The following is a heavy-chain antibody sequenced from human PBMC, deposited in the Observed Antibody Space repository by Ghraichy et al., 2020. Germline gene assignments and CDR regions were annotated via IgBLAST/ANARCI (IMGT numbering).Heavy chain of an antibody. D-gene: IGHD3-22*01. CDR3: ARDHYYYDSSGYYDTTGNWFDP. CDR2: IIPIFGTA. Sequence: SVKVSCKASGGTFSSYAISWVRQAPGQGLEWMGGIIPIFGTANYAQKFQGRVTITADESTSTAYMELSSLRSEDTAVYYCARDHYYYDSSGYYDTTGNWFDPWGQGTLVTVSS. V-gene: IGHV1-69*13. CDR1: GGTFSSYA. J-gene: IGHJ5*02.